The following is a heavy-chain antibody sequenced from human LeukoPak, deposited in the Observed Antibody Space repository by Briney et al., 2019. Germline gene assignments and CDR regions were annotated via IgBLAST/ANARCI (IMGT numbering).Heavy chain of an antibody. D-gene: IGHD3-10*01. CDR3: ARSPLMGSIDY. CDR1: GFTFSSYA. V-gene: IGHV3-30-3*01. Sequence: GRSLRLSCAASGFTFSSYAMHWVRQAPGKGLEWVVVISYDGSNKYYADSVKGRLTISRDNSKNTLYLQMNSLRAEDTAVYYCARSPLMGSIDYWGQGTLVTVSS. J-gene: IGHJ4*02. CDR2: ISYDGSNK.